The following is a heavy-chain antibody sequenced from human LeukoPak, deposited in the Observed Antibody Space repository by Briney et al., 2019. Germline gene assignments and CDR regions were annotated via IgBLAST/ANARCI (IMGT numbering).Heavy chain of an antibody. CDR2: IGNDGSNK. Sequence: PGGSLRLSCAASGFTFSSYGMHWVRQAPGKGRGGVPVIGNDGSNKYYADSVKGRFTISRDNSKNTLYLQMNSLRAEDTAVYYCAREGGSGSYYNIYYFDYWGQGTLVTVSS. D-gene: IGHD3-10*01. CDR1: GFTFSSYG. CDR3: AREGGSGSYYNIYYFDY. V-gene: IGHV3-33*01. J-gene: IGHJ4*02.